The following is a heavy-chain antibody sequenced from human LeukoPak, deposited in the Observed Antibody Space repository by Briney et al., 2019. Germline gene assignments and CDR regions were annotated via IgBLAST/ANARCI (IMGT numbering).Heavy chain of an antibody. V-gene: IGHV4-39*07. J-gene: IGHJ4*02. CDR3: ARIPEMATIDY. CDR2: LYFRGIT. CDR1: DGSIRSSTDY. Sequence: SETLSLTCTVSDGSIRSSTDYWGWIRQSPGKGLEWIGSLYFRGITYYNPSLKSRVTISVDTSKNQFSLKLSSVTAADTAVYYCARIPEMATIDYWGQGTLVTVSS. D-gene: IGHD5-24*01.